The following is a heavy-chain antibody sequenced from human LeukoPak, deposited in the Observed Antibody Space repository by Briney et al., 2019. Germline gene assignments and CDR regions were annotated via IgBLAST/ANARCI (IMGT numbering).Heavy chain of an antibody. V-gene: IGHV4-4*02. CDR3: ASMTSSGWYGIDF. D-gene: IGHD6-19*01. CDR1: GGSISSTNW. Sequence: PSETLSLTCAVSGGSISSTNWWSWVRQPPGKGLEWIGEIYHSGSTNYSPSLKSRVTMSVDESKNQFSLKMSSVTAADTAVYYCASMTSSGWYGIDFWGQGTLVTVSS. CDR2: IYHSGST. J-gene: IGHJ4*02.